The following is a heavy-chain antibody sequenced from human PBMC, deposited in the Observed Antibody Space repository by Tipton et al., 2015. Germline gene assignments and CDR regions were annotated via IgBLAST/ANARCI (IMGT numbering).Heavy chain of an antibody. CDR3: ARARGRHGGLFDS. CDR1: DGSISKYY. V-gene: IGHV4-59*01. CDR2: IQYSGST. D-gene: IGHD4-23*01. J-gene: IGHJ4*02. Sequence: TLSLTCTVSDGSISKYYWSWIRQPPGKELEWIGYIQYSGSTNYNPSLKSRVTISVDTSKTQFSLKMSSVTASDTAVYYCARARGRHGGLFDSWGQGILVTVSS.